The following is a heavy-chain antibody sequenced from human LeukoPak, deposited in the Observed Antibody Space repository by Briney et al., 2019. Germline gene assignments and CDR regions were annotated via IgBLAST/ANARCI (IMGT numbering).Heavy chain of an antibody. D-gene: IGHD3-16*02. V-gene: IGHV3-53*01. Sequence: AGSLRLSCAASGFTVSSNYMSWVRQAPGKGLEWVSVIYSGGSTYYTDSVKGRFTISRDNSKNTLYLQMNTLRAEDTAVYYCARDTPTELRLGELSLYLGPFDIWGQGTIVTV. CDR2: IYSGGST. CDR1: GFTVSSNY. CDR3: ARDTPTELRLGELSLYLGPFDI. J-gene: IGHJ3*02.